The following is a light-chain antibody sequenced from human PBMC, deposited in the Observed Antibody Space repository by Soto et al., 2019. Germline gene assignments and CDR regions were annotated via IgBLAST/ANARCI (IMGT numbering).Light chain of an antibody. CDR3: QQYNSYSWT. CDR1: QSISDY. CDR2: DAS. V-gene: IGKV1-5*01. Sequence: DIQMTQSPSTLSASVGDRVIITCLASQSISDYLACYQQKPGKAPKLLIYDASNLESGVPSTFSGSGSGTEFTLTISSLQPDDFAVYYCQQYNSYSWTFGQGTKVDIK. J-gene: IGKJ1*01.